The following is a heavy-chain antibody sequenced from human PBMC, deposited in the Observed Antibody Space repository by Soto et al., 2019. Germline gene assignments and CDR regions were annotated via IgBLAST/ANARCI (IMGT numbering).Heavy chain of an antibody. Sequence: QVQVVQSGAEVKKPGASVKVSCKSSGYTFTTYAMHWVRQAPGQRLEWMGWINGGNGNTKYSQKFQDRVTITRDTSASTVYKELSSLRYEDTAVYYCARGGYTAYDSVDYWGQGTLVTVSS. D-gene: IGHD5-12*01. CDR1: GYTFTTYA. V-gene: IGHV1-3*01. CDR3: ARGGYTAYDSVDY. J-gene: IGHJ4*02. CDR2: INGGNGNT.